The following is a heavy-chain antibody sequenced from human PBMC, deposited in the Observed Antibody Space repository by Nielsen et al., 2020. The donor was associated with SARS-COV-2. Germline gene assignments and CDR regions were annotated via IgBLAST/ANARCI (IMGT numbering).Heavy chain of an antibody. CDR3: ARDWGHLEGWCWFDP. CDR2: LNWNGGST. CDR1: GFTFDDYG. J-gene: IGHJ5*02. Sequence: GGSLRLSCAASGFTFDDYGMSWVRQAPGKGLEWVSGLNWNGGSTGYADSVKGRFTISRDNAKNSLYLQMNSLRAEDTAVYYCARDWGHLEGWCWFDPWGQGTLVTVSS. V-gene: IGHV3-20*04. D-gene: IGHD2-8*02.